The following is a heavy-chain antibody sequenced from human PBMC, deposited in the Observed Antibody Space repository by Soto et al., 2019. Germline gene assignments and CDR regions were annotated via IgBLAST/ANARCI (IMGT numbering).Heavy chain of an antibody. D-gene: IGHD3-9*01. Sequence: PGASLKISCKGSGYSFTSYWIGWVRQMPGKGLEWMGIIYPGDSNTRYSPSLQGQVTISVDKSISTAYLQWSSLKATDTATYYCARLRTYYDILTGYYAPPRDGMDVWGQGTTVTVSS. J-gene: IGHJ6*02. CDR3: ARLRTYYDILTGYYAPPRDGMDV. CDR1: GYSFTSYW. CDR2: IYPGDSNT. V-gene: IGHV5-51*01.